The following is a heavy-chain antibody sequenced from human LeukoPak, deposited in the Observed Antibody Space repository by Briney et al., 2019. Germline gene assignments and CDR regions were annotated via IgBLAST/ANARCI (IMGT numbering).Heavy chain of an antibody. CDR2: ICPDGTVT. CDR3: VRDFRSADY. J-gene: IGHJ4*02. V-gene: IGHV3-74*01. Sequence: GGSLRLSCAASGFTFSTYCMHWIRQAPGKGPMWVSRICPDGTVTNYADSVEARFIISRDNARNTVYLQMNSLRVEDTAVYYCVRDFRSADYWGQGTLVTVSS. CDR1: GFTFSTYC.